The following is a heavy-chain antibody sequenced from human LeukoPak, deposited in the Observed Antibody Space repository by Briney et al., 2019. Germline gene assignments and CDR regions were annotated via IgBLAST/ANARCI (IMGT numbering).Heavy chain of an antibody. J-gene: IGHJ4*02. CDR3: ARGDGTSSGLYFHY. CDR1: GFTFNIFW. CDR2: MHQEGRTK. D-gene: IGHD6-6*01. Sequence: GGSLRLSCATSGFTFNIFWMTWLRQAPGKGLEWVANMHQEGRTKYYADSVKGRFTISRDNANNALNLQINSLRAEDTALYYCARGDGTSSGLYFHYWGQGTLVTVSS. V-gene: IGHV3-7*01.